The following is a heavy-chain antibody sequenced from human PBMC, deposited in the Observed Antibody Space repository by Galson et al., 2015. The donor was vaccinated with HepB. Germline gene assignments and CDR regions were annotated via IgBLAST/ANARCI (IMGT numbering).Heavy chain of an antibody. D-gene: IGHD1-1*01. CDR2: ISAYNGNT. V-gene: IGHV1-18*04. Sequence: SVKVSCKASGYTFTSYGISWVRQAPGQGLEWMGWISAYNGNTNYAQKLQGRVTMTTDTSTSTAYMELRSLRSDDTAVYYCAGSLTGADAFDIWGQGTMVTVSS. J-gene: IGHJ3*02. CDR3: AGSLTGADAFDI. CDR1: GYTFTSYG.